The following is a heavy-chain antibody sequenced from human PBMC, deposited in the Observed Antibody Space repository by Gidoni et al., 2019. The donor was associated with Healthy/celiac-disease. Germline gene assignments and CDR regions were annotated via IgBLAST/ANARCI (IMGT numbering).Heavy chain of an antibody. D-gene: IGHD3-10*01. CDR1: GFTFSSYA. Sequence: EVQLLESGGGLVPPGGSLRLPCAASGFTFSSYAMGWVRQAPGKGLEWVSAIRGSGGSTYYEDSVKGRFTISRDKSKNTLYLQMNSLRDEDTAVYYCAKFMVRGVILAEGEYGMDVWGQGTTVTVSS. V-gene: IGHV3-23*01. CDR2: IRGSGGST. J-gene: IGHJ6*02. CDR3: AKFMVRGVILAEGEYGMDV.